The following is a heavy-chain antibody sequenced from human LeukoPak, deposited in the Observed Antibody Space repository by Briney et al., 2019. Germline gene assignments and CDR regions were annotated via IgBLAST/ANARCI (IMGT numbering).Heavy chain of an antibody. D-gene: IGHD5-12*01. V-gene: IGHV3-74*01. CDR2: INSDGSST. CDR3: ARVRGGYGYAFDI. Sequence: GGSLRLSCAASGFTFSSYWMHWVRQAPGKGLVWVSRINSDGSSTSYADSVKGRFTISRDNAKNTLYLQMNSLRAEDTAVYYCARVRGGYGYAFDIWGQGTMVTVSS. CDR1: GFTFSSYW. J-gene: IGHJ3*02.